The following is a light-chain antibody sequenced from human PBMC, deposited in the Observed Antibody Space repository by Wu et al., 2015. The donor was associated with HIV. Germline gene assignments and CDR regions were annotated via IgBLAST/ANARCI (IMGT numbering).Light chain of an antibody. CDR3: QQRSSWPQT. CDR2: NAY. V-gene: IGKV3-11*01. CDR1: QNITKY. Sequence: EIVLTQSPATLSLSSGQRATLSCRASQNITKYLAWYQQKPGQAPRLLIYNAYARATGIPARFSGSGSGTDFTLTVSSLEPDDFAVYYCQQRSSWPQTFGQGTKLQIK. J-gene: IGKJ2*01.